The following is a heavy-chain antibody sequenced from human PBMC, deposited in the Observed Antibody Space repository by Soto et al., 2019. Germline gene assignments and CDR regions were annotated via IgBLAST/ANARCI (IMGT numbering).Heavy chain of an antibody. Sequence: SETLSLTCTVSGGSISSGGYYWSWIRQHPGKGLEWIGYTYYSGSTYYNPSLKSRVTISVDTSKNQFSLKLSSVTAADTAVYYCARDCTNGLDVWGKGTTVTVSS. CDR3: ARDCTNGLDV. V-gene: IGHV4-31*03. CDR2: TYYSGST. CDR1: GGSISSGGYY. D-gene: IGHD2-8*01. J-gene: IGHJ6*04.